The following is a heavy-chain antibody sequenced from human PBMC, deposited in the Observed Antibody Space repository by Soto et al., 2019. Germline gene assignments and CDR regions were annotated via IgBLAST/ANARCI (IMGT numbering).Heavy chain of an antibody. Sequence: GASVKVSCKASGYTFTGYYMHWVRQAPGQGLEWMGWINPNSGGTNYAQKFQGWVTMTRDTSISTAYMELSRLRSDDTAVYYCARLGRDCSGGSCYPYSMDVWGQGTTVTVSS. CDR2: INPNSGGT. CDR1: GYTFTGYY. J-gene: IGHJ6*02. D-gene: IGHD2-15*01. V-gene: IGHV1-2*04. CDR3: ARLGRDCSGGSCYPYSMDV.